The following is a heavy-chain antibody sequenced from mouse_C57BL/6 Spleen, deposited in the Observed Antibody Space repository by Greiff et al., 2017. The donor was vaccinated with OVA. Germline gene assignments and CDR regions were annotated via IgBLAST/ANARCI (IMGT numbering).Heavy chain of an antibody. D-gene: IGHD1-1*01. J-gene: IGHJ1*03. Sequence: VQLQQSGAELVKPGASVKMSCKASGYTFTSYWITWVKQRPGQGLEWIGDIYPGSGSTNYNEKFKSKATLTVDTSSSTAYMQLSSLTSEDSAVYYWARGVVATNWYFDVWGTGTTVTVSS. CDR1: GYTFTSYW. CDR3: ARGVVATNWYFDV. V-gene: IGHV1-55*01. CDR2: IYPGSGST.